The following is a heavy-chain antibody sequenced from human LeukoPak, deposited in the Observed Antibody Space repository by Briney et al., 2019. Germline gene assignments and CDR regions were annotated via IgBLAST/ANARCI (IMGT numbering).Heavy chain of an antibody. J-gene: IGHJ6*02. V-gene: IGHV3-30*04. D-gene: IGHD4-11*01. CDR2: ISYDGKHK. Sequence: RSLRLSCAASGFTFSNYAMEWVRQAPGKGLEWVALISYDGKHKYYADSMKGRFTISRDNSKNTLYLQMNSLRAEDTAVYYCAREDDDSNGIDVWGHGTTVTVSS. CDR3: AREDDDSNGIDV. CDR1: GFTFSNYA.